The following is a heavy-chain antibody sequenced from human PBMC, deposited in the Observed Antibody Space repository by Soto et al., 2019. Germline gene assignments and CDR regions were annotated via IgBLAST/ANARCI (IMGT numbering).Heavy chain of an antibody. CDR2: ISRDGLNT. J-gene: IGHJ4*02. CDR3: ARGNLSFDFDS. CDR1: GFGFGSFG. V-gene: IGHV3-30*03. Sequence: GGSLGLSCAASGFGFGSFGMHWVRQAPGQGLEWLAFISRDGLNTFYADSVRGRFTLSRDYSKSTMYLQMSALRDEDTALYYCARGNLSFDFDSWGGGTLVTVSS. D-gene: IGHD2-15*01.